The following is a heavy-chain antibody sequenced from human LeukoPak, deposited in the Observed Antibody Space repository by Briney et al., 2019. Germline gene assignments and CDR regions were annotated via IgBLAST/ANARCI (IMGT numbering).Heavy chain of an antibody. V-gene: IGHV2-70*11. J-gene: IGHJ6*03. CDR1: GLSLSTSGMC. Sequence: SGPALVKPTQTLTLTCTFSGLSLSTSGMCVSWIRQPPGKALEWLARIDWDDDKYYSTSLKTRPTISKDTSKNQVVLTMTNMDPVDTATYYCARTTATMITHYYYYYMDVWGKGTTVTVSS. CDR2: IDWDDDK. CDR3: ARTTATMITHYYYYYMDV. D-gene: IGHD3-16*01.